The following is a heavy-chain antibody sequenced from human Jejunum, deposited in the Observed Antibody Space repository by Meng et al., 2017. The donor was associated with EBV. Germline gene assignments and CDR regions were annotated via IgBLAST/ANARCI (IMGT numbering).Heavy chain of an antibody. CDR3: ARLGGYASGTYYPIYP. CDR2: IHHGGGA. CDR1: CGVFRDYY. V-gene: IGHV4-34*01. Sequence: QLQIQQWGEGLVKPSVTLYLTLAAECGVFRDYYWTWIRQPPGKVLEWIGEIHHGGGAIYNPSLKSRVTISVDTSKNQFSLKLSSVTAADTAVYYCARLGGYASGTYYPIYPWGQGTLVTVSS. J-gene: IGHJ5*02. D-gene: IGHD3-10*01.